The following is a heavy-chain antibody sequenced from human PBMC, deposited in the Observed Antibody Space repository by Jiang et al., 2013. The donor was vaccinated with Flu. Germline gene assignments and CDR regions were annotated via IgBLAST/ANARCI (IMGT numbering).Heavy chain of an antibody. Sequence: GAEVKKPGSSVKVSCKAFGDTFISYAFSWVRQAPGQGLEWMGGIIPIFSTATYAQKFQGRVTITADEATSTAYMELSSLRSEDTAVYYCARGRFSHYYYMHLWGEGTSVTVSS. CDR2: IIPIFSTA. CDR1: GDTFISYA. J-gene: IGHJ6*03. CDR3: ARGRFSHYYYMHL. V-gene: IGHV1-69*01. D-gene: IGHD1-26*01.